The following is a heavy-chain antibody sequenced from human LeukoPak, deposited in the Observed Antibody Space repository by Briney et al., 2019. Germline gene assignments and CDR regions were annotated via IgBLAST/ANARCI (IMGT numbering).Heavy chain of an antibody. D-gene: IGHD5-24*01. CDR2: IYNSGST. CDR3: AGSANGYSPGVY. CDR1: GGPISIYY. J-gene: IGHJ4*02. Sequence: SDTLSLTCTVSGGPISIYYGRWMRQPPGKGLEGMGYIYNSGSTNYNPSLKSRVTMSLDTSKNQFSVRLTSVTAADTAVYYCAGSANGYSPGVYWGQGTLVTVSS. V-gene: IGHV4-59*07.